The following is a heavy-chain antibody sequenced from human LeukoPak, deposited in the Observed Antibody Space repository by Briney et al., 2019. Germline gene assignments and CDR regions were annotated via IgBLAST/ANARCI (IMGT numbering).Heavy chain of an antibody. J-gene: IGHJ5*02. V-gene: IGHV1-2*02. CDR1: GYTYTGYY. CDR3: ARGGVNNWFDP. D-gene: IGHD4-23*01. CDR2: INPNSGTDDT. Sequence: GASVKVSCKSCGYTYTGYYIHWVRQAPGQGLEWMGCINPNSGTDDTKYAQKFQGRVTMTRDTSINTAYMELSRVRSDGTAVYDCARGGVNNWFDPWGLGTLVTVSS.